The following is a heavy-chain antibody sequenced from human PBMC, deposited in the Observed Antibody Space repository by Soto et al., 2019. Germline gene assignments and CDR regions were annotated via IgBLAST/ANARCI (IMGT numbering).Heavy chain of an antibody. CDR2: ISYDGSNK. Sequence: QVQLVESGGGVVQPGRSLRLSCAASGFTFSSYAMHWVRQAPGKGLEWVAVISYDGSNKYYADSVKGRFTISRDNSXTXLXRQMNSLRAEDTAVYYCARELPIVLMVYATRNWFDPWGQGTLVTVSS. CDR3: ARELPIVLMVYATRNWFDP. V-gene: IGHV3-30-3*01. CDR1: GFTFSSYA. D-gene: IGHD2-8*01. J-gene: IGHJ5*02.